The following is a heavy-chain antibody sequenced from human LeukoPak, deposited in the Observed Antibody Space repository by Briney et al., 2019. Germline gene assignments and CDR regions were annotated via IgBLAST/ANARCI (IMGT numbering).Heavy chain of an antibody. CDR1: GFTLTNYW. CDR2: VKQDGSGE. V-gene: IGHV3-7*03. Sequence: GGSLRLSCAASGFTLTNYWMSWVRQAPGKGLEWVANVKQDGSGEYYVDSVKGRFTISRDSAKNSPYLQMNSLRAEDTAVYYCARGDFDCWSQGTLVTVSS. CDR3: ARGDFDC. J-gene: IGHJ4*02.